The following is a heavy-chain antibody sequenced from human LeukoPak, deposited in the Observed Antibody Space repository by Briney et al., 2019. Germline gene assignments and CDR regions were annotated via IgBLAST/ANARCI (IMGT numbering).Heavy chain of an antibody. D-gene: IGHD3-10*01. Sequence: GGSLRLSCAASGFVFGDYGMHWVRQAPGKGLEWVTMVRNGGSDKYYADSVKGRFTISRDNSKNTLYLQMNSLRAEDTAVYYYAKHYYGWGSQKYYFDYWGQGTLVTVSS. J-gene: IGHJ4*02. V-gene: IGHV3-30*02. CDR3: AKHYYGWGSQKYYFDY. CDR1: GFVFGDYG. CDR2: VRNGGSDK.